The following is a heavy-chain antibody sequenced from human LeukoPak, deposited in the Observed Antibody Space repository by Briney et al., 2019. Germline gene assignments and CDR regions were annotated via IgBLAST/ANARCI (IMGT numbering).Heavy chain of an antibody. V-gene: IGHV4-59*12. Sequence: SETLSLTCTVSGRSISSYYWSWIRQPPGKGLEWIGEISHSGSTNYNPSLESRVTISVDTSKNHFSLKLRSVTAADTAVYFCATVTGTTPLDYWGQGTLVTVSS. CDR2: ISHSGST. D-gene: IGHD1-1*01. CDR1: GRSISSYY. CDR3: ATVTGTTPLDY. J-gene: IGHJ4*02.